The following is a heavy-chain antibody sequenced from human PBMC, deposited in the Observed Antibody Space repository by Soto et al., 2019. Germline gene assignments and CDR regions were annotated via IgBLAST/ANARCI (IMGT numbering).Heavy chain of an antibody. CDR3: AREPSRYDILSGRFDP. V-gene: IGHV3-30-3*01. D-gene: IGHD3-9*01. CDR1: GFTFSSYA. J-gene: IGHJ5*02. CDR2: ISYDGSNK. Sequence: QVQLVESGGGVVQPGRSLRLSCAASGFTFSSYAMHWVRQAPGKGLEWVAVISYDGSNKYYADSVKGRFTISRDNSKNMLYLQMNSLRAEDTAVYYCAREPSRYDILSGRFDPWGQGTLVTVSS.